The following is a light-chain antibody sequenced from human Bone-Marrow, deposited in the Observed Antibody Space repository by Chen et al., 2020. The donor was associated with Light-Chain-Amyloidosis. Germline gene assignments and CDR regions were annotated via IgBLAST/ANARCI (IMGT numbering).Light chain of an antibody. J-gene: IGLJ3*02. CDR1: NIGSTS. CDR2: DDS. V-gene: IGLV3-21*02. Sequence: SYLLIQPSSVSVAPGQTATIPGGGNNIGSTSVHWYQQTPGQATLMVVYDDSDRPSGIPERLCGSNSGNTATLTMSRVEAGDEAVYYCQVWDRSSDRPVFGGGTKLTVL. CDR3: QVWDRSSDRPV.